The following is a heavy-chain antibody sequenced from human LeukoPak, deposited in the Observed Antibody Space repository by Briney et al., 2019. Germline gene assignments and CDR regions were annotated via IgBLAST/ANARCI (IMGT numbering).Heavy chain of an antibody. CDR2: VYSGGST. J-gene: IGHJ4*02. D-gene: IGHD2-2*01. CDR3: ATTYCSSTSCYPYYFDY. CDR1: GFTVSSNY. V-gene: IGHV3-53*01. Sequence: PGGSLRLSCAASGFTVSSNYMSWVRQSPGKGLEWVSVVYSGGSTYYVDSVKGRFTISRDNSKNKLYLQMNSLRAEDTAVYYCATTYCSSTSCYPYYFDYWGQGTLVTVSS.